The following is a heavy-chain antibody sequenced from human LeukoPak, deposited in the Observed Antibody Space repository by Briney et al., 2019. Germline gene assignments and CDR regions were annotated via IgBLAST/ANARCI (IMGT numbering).Heavy chain of an antibody. CDR1: GFTFSTYA. Sequence: QSGGSLRLSCVASGFTFSTYAMSWVRQAPGKGLEWLSAISGSGGSTYYADSVKGRFSISRDNSKNTLYLQMSSLRAEDTAVYYCTKSLGSVVVTAIDCWGLGALVTVSS. CDR2: ISGSGGST. J-gene: IGHJ4*01. D-gene: IGHD2-21*02. V-gene: IGHV3-23*01. CDR3: TKSLGSVVVTAIDC.